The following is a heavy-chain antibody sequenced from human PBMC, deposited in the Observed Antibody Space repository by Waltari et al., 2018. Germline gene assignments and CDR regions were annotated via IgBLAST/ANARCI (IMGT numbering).Heavy chain of an antibody. V-gene: IGHV3-7*01. CDR3: ASEYKDRAHAFDI. D-gene: IGHD1-1*01. Sequence: EVQLVESGGGLVQPGGSLRLSCAASGFTFSSDWMSWVRRAPGKGLEWMANIKQDGSDKYYVDSVKGRFTSSRDNAKNSLYLQINSLRAEDTAVYYCASEYKDRAHAFDIWGQVTMVTVSS. CDR1: GFTFSSDW. CDR2: IKQDGSDK. J-gene: IGHJ3*02.